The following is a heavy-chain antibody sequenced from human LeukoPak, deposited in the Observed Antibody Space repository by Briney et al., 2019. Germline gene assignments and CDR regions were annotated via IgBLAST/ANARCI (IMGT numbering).Heavy chain of an antibody. D-gene: IGHD6-6*01. CDR1: GGSFSDYY. V-gene: IGHV4-34*01. CDR3: AREYSSSSTAFDI. J-gene: IGHJ3*02. Sequence: PSETLALTCAVYGGSFSDYYWSWIRQPPGKGLEWIGEINHNRGSTNYNPYLKTRVTISIHTSKNQFSLNLSSLTAADTAIYYCAREYSSSSTAFDIWGQGTMVTVSS. CDR2: INHNRGST.